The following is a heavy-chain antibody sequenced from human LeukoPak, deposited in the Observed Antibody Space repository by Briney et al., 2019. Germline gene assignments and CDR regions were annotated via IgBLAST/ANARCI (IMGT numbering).Heavy chain of an antibody. V-gene: IGHV3-74*03. CDR1: GFTFSSYW. CDR2: INSDGSST. CDR3: AREGRVSGYDFDY. D-gene: IGHD5-12*01. Sequence: GGSLRLSCAASGFTFSSYWMHWVRQAPGKGLVWVSRINSDGSSTTYADSAKGRFTISRDNAKNTLYLQMNSLRAEDTAVYYCAREGRVSGYDFDYWGQGTLVTVSS. J-gene: IGHJ4*02.